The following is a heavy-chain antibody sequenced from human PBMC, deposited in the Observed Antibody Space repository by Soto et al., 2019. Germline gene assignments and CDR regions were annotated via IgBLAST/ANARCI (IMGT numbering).Heavy chain of an antibody. CDR2: IWYDGSNK. D-gene: IGHD2-21*02. CDR3: ARGLSDPEGGYYYGMDV. CDR1: GFTFSGYG. Sequence: GESLKISCAAVGFTFSGYGMHWVRQAPGKGLEWVTVIWYDGSNKYYADSVKGRFTISRDNSKKMLYLQMNSLRAEDTAVYYCARGLSDPEGGYYYGMDVWGQGTTVTVSS. V-gene: IGHV3-33*01. J-gene: IGHJ6*02.